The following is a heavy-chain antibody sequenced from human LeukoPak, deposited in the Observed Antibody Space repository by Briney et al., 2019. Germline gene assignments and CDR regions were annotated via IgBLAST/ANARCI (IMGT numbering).Heavy chain of an antibody. CDR3: AKSPSFDYYGMDV. CDR1: GFTFSSYG. V-gene: IGHV3-30*18. CDR2: ISYDGSNK. Sequence: PGGSLRLSCAASGFTFSSYGMHWVRQAPGKGLEWVAVISYDGSNKYYADSVKGRFTISRDNSKNTLYLQMNSLRAEDTAVYYCAKSPSFDYYGMDVWGQGTTVTVS. J-gene: IGHJ6*02.